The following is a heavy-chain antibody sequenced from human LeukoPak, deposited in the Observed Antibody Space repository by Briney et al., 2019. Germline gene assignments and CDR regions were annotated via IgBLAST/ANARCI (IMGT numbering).Heavy chain of an antibody. CDR1: GGTFSSYA. CDR3: AASGGYSGYDDY. V-gene: IGHV1-69*05. Sequence: SVKVSCRASGGTFSSYAISWVRQAPGQGLEWMGGIIPIFGTANYAQKFQGRVTITTDESTSTAYIELSSLRSEDTAVYYCAASGGYSGYDDYWGQGTLVTVSS. D-gene: IGHD5-12*01. CDR2: IIPIFGTA. J-gene: IGHJ4*02.